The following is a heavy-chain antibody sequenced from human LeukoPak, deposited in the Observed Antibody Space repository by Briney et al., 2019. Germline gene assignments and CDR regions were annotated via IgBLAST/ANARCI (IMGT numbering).Heavy chain of an antibody. CDR1: GYTFTGYY. J-gene: IGHJ4*02. CDR2: INPNSGGT. V-gene: IGHV1-2*04. Sequence: ASVTVSCKASGYTFTGYYMHWVRQAPGQGLEWMGWINPNSGGTNYAQKFQGWVTMTRDTSISTAYMELSRLRSDDTAVYYCARGLDYDSSGYYDYWGQGTLVTVSS. D-gene: IGHD3-22*01. CDR3: ARGLDYDSSGYYDY.